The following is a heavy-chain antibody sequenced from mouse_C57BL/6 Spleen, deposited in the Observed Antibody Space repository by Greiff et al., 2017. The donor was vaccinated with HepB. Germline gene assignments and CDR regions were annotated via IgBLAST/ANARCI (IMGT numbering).Heavy chain of an antibody. D-gene: IGHD1-1*01. CDR3: ARVVARYFDV. J-gene: IGHJ1*03. CDR1: GFTFSDYG. V-gene: IGHV5-17*01. Sequence: DVMLVESGGGLVKPGGSLKLSCAASGFTFSDYGMHWVRQAPEKGLEWVAYISSGSSTIYYADTVKGRFTISRDNAKNTLFLQMTSLRSEATAMYYCARVVARYFDVWGTGTTVTVSS. CDR2: ISSGSSTI.